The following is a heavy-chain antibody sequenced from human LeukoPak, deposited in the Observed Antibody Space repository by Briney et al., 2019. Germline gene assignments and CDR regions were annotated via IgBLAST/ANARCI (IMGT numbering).Heavy chain of an antibody. CDR2: ILHDGSNK. V-gene: IGHV3-30*03. D-gene: IGHD5-18*01. J-gene: IGHJ4*02. Sequence: GRSLRLSCGASGFXLSSYAIHWVRQAPGKGLEWVAVILHDGSNKQYADSVKGRFTISRDNSKNTLYLQMNSLRAEDTAVYYCATLSGDSHGYDYWGQGTLVTVSS. CDR1: GFXLSSYA. CDR3: ATLSGDSHGYDY.